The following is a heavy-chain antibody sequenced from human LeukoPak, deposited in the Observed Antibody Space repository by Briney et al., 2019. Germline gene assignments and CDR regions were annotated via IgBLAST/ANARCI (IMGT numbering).Heavy chain of an antibody. CDR2: IKSETDGGTT. CDR1: GFTFSSYW. Sequence: PGGSLRLSCAASGFTFSSYWMSWVRQAPGKGLEWVGRIKSETDGGTTDYAAPVEGRFTISRDDSRNTLYLQMNSLDIEDTAVYYCTALTRGYGFGYWGQGTLVTVSS. CDR3: TALTRGYGFGY. V-gene: IGHV3-15*01. J-gene: IGHJ4*02. D-gene: IGHD4-17*01.